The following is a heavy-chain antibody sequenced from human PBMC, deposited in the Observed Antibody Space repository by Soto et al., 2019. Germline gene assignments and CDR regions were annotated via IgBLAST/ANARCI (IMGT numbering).Heavy chain of an antibody. V-gene: IGHV1-18*01. CDR1: GYTFASYG. D-gene: IGHD6-19*01. CDR2: ISAYNGNT. CDR3: ARTASAMTHKYYSHY. Sequence: ASVKVSCKASGYTFASYGITWVRQAPGQGLEWMGWISAYNGNTNNAQNLQGRVTMTTDTSTSTAYMELRSLGSDDTAVYYCARTASAMTHKYYSHYWGQGTLVTVSS. J-gene: IGHJ4*02.